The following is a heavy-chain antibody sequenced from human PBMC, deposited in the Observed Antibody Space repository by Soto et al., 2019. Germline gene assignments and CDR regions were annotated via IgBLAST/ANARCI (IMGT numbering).Heavy chain of an antibody. CDR3: ARDGYCSGGSCYSVPVFDY. CDR2: IWYDGSNK. Sequence: GGSLRLSCAASGFTFSSYGMHWVRQAPGKGLEWVVVIWYDGSNKYYADSVKGRFTISRDNSKNTLYLQMNSLRAEDTAVYYCARDGYCSGGSCYSVPVFDYWGQGT. J-gene: IGHJ4*02. CDR1: GFTFSSYG. V-gene: IGHV3-33*01. D-gene: IGHD2-15*01.